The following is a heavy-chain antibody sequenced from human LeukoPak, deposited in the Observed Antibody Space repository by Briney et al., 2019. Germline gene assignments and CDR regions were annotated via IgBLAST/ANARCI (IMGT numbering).Heavy chain of an antibody. Sequence: GGSLRLSCAASGFTFSTNWMSWVRQAPGKGLEWVANIKQDGSEKYYLDSVKGRFTISRDNGNNSMYLQMNSLRAGDAAVYYCARWAGGHYDYWGQGTLVTVSS. CDR3: ARWAGGHYDY. J-gene: IGHJ4*02. CDR2: IKQDGSEK. D-gene: IGHD1-26*01. V-gene: IGHV3-7*01. CDR1: GFTFSTNW.